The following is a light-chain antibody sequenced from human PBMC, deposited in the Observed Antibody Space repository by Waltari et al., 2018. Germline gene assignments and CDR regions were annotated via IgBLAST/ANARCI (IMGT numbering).Light chain of an antibody. V-gene: IGKV2D-29*01. J-gene: IGKJ2*01. CDR3: MQSTHLPST. CDR2: EVS. CDR1: QSLLHSEGRTY. Sequence: DVVMTQSPLSLSVTPGQPASISCRSSQSLLHSEGRTYLYWYLQRPGQAPQVLIYEVSNRFSGVPDRFSGSGSGTDFTLEISRVEAEDVGTYYCMQSTHLPSTFGQGTKLEIK.